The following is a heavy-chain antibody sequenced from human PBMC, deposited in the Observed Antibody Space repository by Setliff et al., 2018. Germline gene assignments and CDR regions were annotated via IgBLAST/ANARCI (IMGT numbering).Heavy chain of an antibody. J-gene: IGHJ4*02. CDR3: VKDRYCSDASCSPDYFDY. Sequence: PGGSLRLSCAASGFTFSSYAITWVRQAPGKGLEWVSMISGSAQTTYYADSVKGRFTISRDNSKNTLYLQMNSLRAEDTAVYYCVKDRYCSDASCSPDYFDYWGQGTLVTVSS. V-gene: IGHV3-23*01. CDR1: GFTFSSYA. CDR2: ISGSAQTT. D-gene: IGHD2-15*01.